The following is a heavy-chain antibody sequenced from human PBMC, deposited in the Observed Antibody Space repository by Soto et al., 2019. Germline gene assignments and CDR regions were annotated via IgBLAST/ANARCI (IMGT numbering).Heavy chain of an antibody. V-gene: IGHV1-24*01. D-gene: IGHD3-22*01. CDR1: GYTLTELS. CDR3: ASTKYDSSAYYYWYLGL. Sequence: GASVKVSCKVSGYTLTELSMHWVRQAPGKGLEWMGGFDPEDGETIYAQKFQGRVTMTEDTSTDTAYMELSSLRSEDTAVYYCASTKYDSSAYYYWYLGLWGRGTLVTVSS. J-gene: IGHJ2*01. CDR2: FDPEDGET.